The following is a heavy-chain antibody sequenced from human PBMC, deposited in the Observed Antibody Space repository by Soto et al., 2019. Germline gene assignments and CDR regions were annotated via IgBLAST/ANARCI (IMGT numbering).Heavy chain of an antibody. CDR2: IVPNVGTG. D-gene: IGHD3-3*01. Sequence: QVPLVQSGPEVKKPGSSVKVSCKTSGGTLSSFITYPINWVRQAPGQGPEWMGGIVPNVGTGNYAQRFLGRDTITADKYTGTTYMELNNLRAEDTALYYCSCRDTSGFLRYFDTWGQGTLVTVS. CDR1: GGTLSSFITYP. CDR3: SCRDTSGFLRYFDT. J-gene: IGHJ4*02. V-gene: IGHV1-69*06.